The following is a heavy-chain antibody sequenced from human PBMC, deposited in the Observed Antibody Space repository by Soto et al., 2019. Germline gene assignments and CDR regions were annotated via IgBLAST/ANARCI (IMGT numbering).Heavy chain of an antibody. Sequence: SETLSLTCTVSGGSISSGGDYWSWIRQHPGKGLEWIGYIYYSGSTYYNPSLKSRVTISVDTSKNQFSLKLSSVTAADTAVYYCARGRYCSGGSCLSVFDYWGQGTLVTVSS. D-gene: IGHD2-15*01. V-gene: IGHV4-31*03. CDR2: IYYSGST. J-gene: IGHJ4*02. CDR1: GGSISSGGDY. CDR3: ARGRYCSGGSCLSVFDY.